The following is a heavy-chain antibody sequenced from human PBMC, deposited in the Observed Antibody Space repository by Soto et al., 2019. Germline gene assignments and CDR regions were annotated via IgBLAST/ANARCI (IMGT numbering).Heavy chain of an antibody. J-gene: IGHJ6*02. CDR3: ARDRSAMAYYYYYGMDV. V-gene: IGHV3-21*01. CDR2: ISSSSSYI. Sequence: PGGSLRLSCAASGFTFSSYSMNWVRQAPGKGLEWVSSISSSSSYIYYADSVKGRFTISRDNAKNSLYLQMNSLRAEDTAVYYCARDRSAMAYYYYYGMDVWGQGTTVTVPS. CDR1: GFTFSSYS. D-gene: IGHD5-18*01.